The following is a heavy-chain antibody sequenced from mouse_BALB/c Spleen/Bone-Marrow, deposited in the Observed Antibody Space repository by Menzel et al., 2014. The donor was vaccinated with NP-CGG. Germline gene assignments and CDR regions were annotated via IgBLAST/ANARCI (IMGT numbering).Heavy chain of an antibody. V-gene: IGHV1-69*02. CDR1: GYTFTSYW. CDR3: TRREGNYAFAY. CDR2: IDPSDSYT. Sequence: VQLQQSGAELVKPGASVKLSCKASGYTFTSYWMHWVKQRPGQGLEWIGEIDPSDSYTNCNQKFKDKATLTVDKSSSTAYMQLSSPTSEDSVVYYCTRREGNYAFAYWGQGTLVTVSA. J-gene: IGHJ3*01. D-gene: IGHD2-1*01.